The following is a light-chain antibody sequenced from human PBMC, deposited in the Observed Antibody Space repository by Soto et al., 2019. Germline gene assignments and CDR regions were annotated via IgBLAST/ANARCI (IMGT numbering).Light chain of an antibody. V-gene: IGLV1-40*01. CDR2: GNN. CDR3: SSYAGSNIPYV. Sequence: QSVLTQPPSVSGAPGRRVTISCTGSSANIGAAYNVDWYQQLPGTAPKLLIYGNNNRPSGVPARFSGSKSGNTASLTVSGLQAEDEADYYCSSYAGSNIPYVFGTGTRSPS. J-gene: IGLJ1*01. CDR1: SANIGAAYN.